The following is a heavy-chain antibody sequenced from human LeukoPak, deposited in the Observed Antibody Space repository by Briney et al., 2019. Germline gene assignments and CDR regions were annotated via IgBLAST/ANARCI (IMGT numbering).Heavy chain of an antibody. J-gene: IGHJ4*02. Sequence: ASVKVSCKASGYTFTSYYMHWVRQAPGQGREWMGWINPNSVGRDYAQKFQGRVAMTSNTSISTAYMELRRVRSDDKAVYYCARGLLDFPAFDFWGQGTLVTVSS. D-gene: IGHD2-2*01. CDR1: GYTFTSYY. V-gene: IGHV1-2*02. CDR2: INPNSVGR. CDR3: ARGLLDFPAFDF.